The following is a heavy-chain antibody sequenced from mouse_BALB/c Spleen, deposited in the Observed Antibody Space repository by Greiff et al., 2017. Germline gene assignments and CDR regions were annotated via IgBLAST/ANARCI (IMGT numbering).Heavy chain of an antibody. V-gene: IGHV5-12-2*01. J-gene: IGHJ2*01. Sequence: EVKLMESGGGLVQPGGSLKLSCAASGFTFSSYTMSWVRQTPEKRLEWVAYISNGGGSTYYPDTVKGRFTISRDNAKNTLYLQMSSLKSEDTAMYYCARQVYDGYLDYWGQGTTLTVSS. CDR3: ARQVYDGYLDY. CDR1: GFTFSSYT. D-gene: IGHD2-3*01. CDR2: ISNGGGST.